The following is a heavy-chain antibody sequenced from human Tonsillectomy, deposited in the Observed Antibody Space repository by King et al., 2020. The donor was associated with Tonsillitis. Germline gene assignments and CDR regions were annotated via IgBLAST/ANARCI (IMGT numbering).Heavy chain of an antibody. CDR3: TTERSGAFAY. CDR2: IKSKSDGGTA. Sequence: VQLVESGGGLVKPGGSLRLSCAASGLTFSNAWMNWVRQAPGKGLEWVGRIKSKSDGGTADYAAPVKGRFTISRDDAKNTVYLQMNSLQTEDTAVYYCTTERSGAFAYWGQGALVTVSS. D-gene: IGHD2-15*01. J-gene: IGHJ4*02. CDR1: GLTFSNAW. V-gene: IGHV3-15*01.